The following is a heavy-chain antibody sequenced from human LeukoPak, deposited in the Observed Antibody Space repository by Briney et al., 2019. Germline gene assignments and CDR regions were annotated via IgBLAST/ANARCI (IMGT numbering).Heavy chain of an antibody. Sequence: ASVKVSCKGSGYTFTKYAISWVRQAPGQGLEYMGWIDTNTGNPTYAQGFAGRFVFSLDTSVSTAYLQISSLKAEDSAIYFCANCYDSSGFFAYWGQGTLVTVSS. V-gene: IGHV7-4-1*02. CDR3: ANCYDSSGFFAY. D-gene: IGHD3-22*01. CDR1: GYTFTKYA. J-gene: IGHJ4*02. CDR2: IDTNTGNP.